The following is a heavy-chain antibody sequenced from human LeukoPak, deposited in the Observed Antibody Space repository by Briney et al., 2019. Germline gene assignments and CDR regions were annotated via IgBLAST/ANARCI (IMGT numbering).Heavy chain of an antibody. V-gene: IGHV4-39*01. Sequence: KPSETLSLTCTVSGGSISSSSYQWGWIRQPPGKGLEWIGTISYSGSTYYNPSLKSRVTVSVDTSKNQFSLKLSSVTAADTAVYYCARISIVVVPGYFDYWGQGTLVTVSS. CDR3: ARISIVVVPGYFDY. CDR1: GGSISSSSYQ. D-gene: IGHD2-2*01. CDR2: ISYSGST. J-gene: IGHJ4*02.